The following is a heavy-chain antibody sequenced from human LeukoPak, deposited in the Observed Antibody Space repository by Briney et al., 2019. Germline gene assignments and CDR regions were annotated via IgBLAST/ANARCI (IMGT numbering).Heavy chain of an antibody. Sequence: SETLSLTCTVSGGSISSDYWSWIRQPPGKGLEWIGYIYYSGSTNYNPSLKSRVTISVDTSKNQFSLKLSSVTAADTAVYYCARLGRDYDILTGYYHPPLWGQGTLVTVSS. V-gene: IGHV4-59*08. CDR3: ARLGRDYDILTGYYHPPL. D-gene: IGHD3-9*01. CDR1: GGSISSDY. CDR2: IYYSGST. J-gene: IGHJ4*02.